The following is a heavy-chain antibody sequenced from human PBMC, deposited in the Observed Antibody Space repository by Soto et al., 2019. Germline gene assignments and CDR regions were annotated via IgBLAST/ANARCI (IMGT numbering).Heavy chain of an antibody. V-gene: IGHV3-9*01. CDR1: GFSFDDYA. CDR3: AKDSDHIYGMDV. CDR2: ISWNSLSI. J-gene: IGHJ6*02. Sequence: GGSLRLSCIASGFSFDDYAMHWVRQLPGKGLEWVSGISWNSLSIGYADSVKGRFIISRDNAKNSLSLEMNNLRAEDTALYYCAKDSDHIYGMDVWGQGTTVTVSS.